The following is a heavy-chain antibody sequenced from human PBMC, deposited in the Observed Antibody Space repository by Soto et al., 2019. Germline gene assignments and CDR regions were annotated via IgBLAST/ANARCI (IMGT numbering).Heavy chain of an antibody. J-gene: IGHJ4*02. V-gene: IGHV1-58*02. CDR2: IVVGSGNT. Sequence: SVKVSCKASGFTFTSSAMQWVRQARGQRLEWIGWIVVGSGNTNYAQKFQERVTITRDMSTSTAYMELSSLRSEDTAVYYCAAGFYYDSSGYSPSSFDYWGQGTLVTVSS. D-gene: IGHD3-22*01. CDR3: AAGFYYDSSGYSPSSFDY. CDR1: GFTFTSSA.